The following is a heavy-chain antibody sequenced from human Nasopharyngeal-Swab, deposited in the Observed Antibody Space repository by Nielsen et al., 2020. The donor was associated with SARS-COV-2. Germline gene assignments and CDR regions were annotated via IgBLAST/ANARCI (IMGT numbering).Heavy chain of an antibody. Sequence: GESLKISCTASGFAFGSYGMHWVRQAPGRGLEWVAVIWYDASKIYYADSVKGRFTISRDNSKNTLFLEMNGLRPEDSAMYYCARDQYYDSSGYYYYGMDVWGQGTLVTVSS. CDR2: IWYDASKI. CDR3: ARDQYYDSSGYYYYGMDV. V-gene: IGHV3-33*01. CDR1: GFAFGSYG. J-gene: IGHJ6*02. D-gene: IGHD3-22*01.